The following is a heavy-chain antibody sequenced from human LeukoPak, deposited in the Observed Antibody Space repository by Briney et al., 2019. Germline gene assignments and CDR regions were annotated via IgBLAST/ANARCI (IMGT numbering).Heavy chain of an antibody. CDR1: GFTFSSYA. J-gene: IGHJ4*02. Sequence: GGSLRLSCAASGFTFSSYAMSWVRQAPGKGPEWVSAISGSGGSTYYADSVKGRFTISRDNSKNTLYLQMNSLRAEDTAVYYCYYYDSSGYYSFDYWGQGTLVTVSS. V-gene: IGHV3-23*01. D-gene: IGHD3-22*01. CDR2: ISGSGGST. CDR3: YYYDSSGYYSFDY.